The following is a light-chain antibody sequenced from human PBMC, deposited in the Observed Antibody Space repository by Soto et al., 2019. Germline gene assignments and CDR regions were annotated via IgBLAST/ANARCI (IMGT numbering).Light chain of an antibody. CDR1: QSISSY. Sequence: DIQMTQFPSSLSASVGDRVTISCRASQSISSYLNCYQQTPGKAPKLLIFAASTLQSGVPSRISGSGSGTDFTLTISSLQPEDFATYYCQQSYSTFRTFGQGTKVDIK. CDR2: AAS. V-gene: IGKV1-39*01. CDR3: QQSYSTFRT. J-gene: IGKJ1*01.